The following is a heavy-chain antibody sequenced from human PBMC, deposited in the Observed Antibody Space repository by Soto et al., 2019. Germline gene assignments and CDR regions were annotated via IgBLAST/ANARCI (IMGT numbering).Heavy chain of an antibody. CDR2: IYKSATT. Sequence: SETLSLTCSVSCDSISTVDYFWAWIRQPPGQALEYIGYIYKSATTYYNPSFESRVAISLETSKSQVSLNVTSVTAADTAVYFCARGRYCLTGRCFPNWFDSWGQGNLVTVS. J-gene: IGHJ5*01. CDR3: ARGRYCLTGRCFPNWFDS. V-gene: IGHV4-30-4*01. D-gene: IGHD2-15*01. CDR1: CDSISTVDYF.